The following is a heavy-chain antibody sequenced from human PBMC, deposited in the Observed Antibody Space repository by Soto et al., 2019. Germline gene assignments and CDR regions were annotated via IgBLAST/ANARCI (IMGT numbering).Heavy chain of an antibody. J-gene: IGHJ4*02. CDR1: GFPFNVYA. CDR2: MSGAGSYI. V-gene: IGHV3-21*01. CDR3: ARGLAGNYNRLRFDR. D-gene: IGHD3-10*01. Sequence: AGGSLRLSCAASGFPFNVYAMNWVRQAPGGGLEWVASMSGAGSYINYADSVKGRFTISRDNANNSLYLQMSSLRAEDTSVYYCARGLAGNYNRLRFDRWGQGALVTVSS.